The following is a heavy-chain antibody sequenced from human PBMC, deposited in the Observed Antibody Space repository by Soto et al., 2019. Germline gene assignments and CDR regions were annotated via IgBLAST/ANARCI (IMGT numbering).Heavy chain of an antibody. CDR3: ARERSAAGTGWFDP. Sequence: ASVKLSCKASGYTFTSYDINWVRQATGQGLEWMGWMNPNSGNTGYAQKFQGRVTMTRNTSISTAYMELSSLGSEDTAVYYCARERSAAGTGWFDPWGQGTLVTVSS. V-gene: IGHV1-8*01. J-gene: IGHJ5*02. CDR1: GYTFTSYD. D-gene: IGHD6-13*01. CDR2: MNPNSGNT.